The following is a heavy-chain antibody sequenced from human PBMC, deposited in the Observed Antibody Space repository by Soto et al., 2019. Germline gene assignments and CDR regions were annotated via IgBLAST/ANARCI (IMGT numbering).Heavy chain of an antibody. CDR1: GYTFINFG. J-gene: IGHJ5*02. CDR2: ISPHNNDA. V-gene: IGHV1-18*01. Sequence: QAQLVQSEAEVKKPGASVKVSCKASGYTFINFGVSWLRQAPGQGPEWLGWISPHNNDAIYLRPLQGRLTLTTDTSTSTSYMELSSLRSDDTAVYYCARDPRTVTVFGVAGWFAPWGQGTLVTVSS. D-gene: IGHD3-3*01. CDR3: ARDPRTVTVFGVAGWFAP.